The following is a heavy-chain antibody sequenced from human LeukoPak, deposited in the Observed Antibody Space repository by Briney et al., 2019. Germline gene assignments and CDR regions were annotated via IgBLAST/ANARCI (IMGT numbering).Heavy chain of an antibody. Sequence: SETLSLTCTVSGGSISSSSYYWGWIRQPPGKGLEWIGSIYYSGSAYYNPSLKRRVTMSVDTSKNQFPLKLSSVTAADTAVYYCARTPIVNSAWYYFDYWGQGTLVTVSS. V-gene: IGHV4-39*06. J-gene: IGHJ4*02. CDR2: IYYSGSA. D-gene: IGHD3-22*01. CDR3: ARTPIVNSAWYYFDY. CDR1: GGSISSSSYY.